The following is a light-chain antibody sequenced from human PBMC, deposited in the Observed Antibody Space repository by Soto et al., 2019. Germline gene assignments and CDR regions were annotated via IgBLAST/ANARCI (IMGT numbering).Light chain of an antibody. CDR2: AVT. J-gene: IGLJ1*01. CDR3: SSYTSSSPYV. V-gene: IGLV2-14*03. CDR1: SSDVGSYNY. Sequence: QSALTQPASLSGSPGQSITISCTGTSSDVGSYNYVSWYQQHPGKAPKLIIYAVTNRPSGVSDRFSGSKAGNTASLTISGLQAEDEADYYCSSYTSSSPYVFGTGTKLTVL.